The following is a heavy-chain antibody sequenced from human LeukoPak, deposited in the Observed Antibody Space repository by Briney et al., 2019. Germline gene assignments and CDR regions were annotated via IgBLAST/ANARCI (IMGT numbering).Heavy chain of an antibody. Sequence: PSETPSLTCTVSGDSISIYYWNWIRQPPGKGLEWTGYIFYRGSTNYNPSLKRRVSMSVDTSKSQFSLRLSSVTAADTAVYYCARLDHIQNGMDVWGQGTTVTVSS. CDR1: GDSISIYY. D-gene: IGHD2-21*01. CDR2: IFYRGST. V-gene: IGHV4-59*08. CDR3: ARLDHIQNGMDV. J-gene: IGHJ6*02.